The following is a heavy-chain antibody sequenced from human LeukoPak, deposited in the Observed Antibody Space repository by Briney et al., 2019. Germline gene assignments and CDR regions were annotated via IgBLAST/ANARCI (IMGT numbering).Heavy chain of an antibody. CDR2: ISAYNGNT. V-gene: IGHV1-18*01. CDR3: ARDPVQKYSSGPGWFDP. Sequence: ASVKVSCKASGYTFTSYGISWVRQAPGQGLEWMGWISAYNGNTNYAQKLQGRVTMTTDTSTSTAYMELRSLRSDDTAVYYCARDPVQKYSSGPGWFDPRGQGTLVTVSS. J-gene: IGHJ5*02. D-gene: IGHD6-19*01. CDR1: GYTFTSYG.